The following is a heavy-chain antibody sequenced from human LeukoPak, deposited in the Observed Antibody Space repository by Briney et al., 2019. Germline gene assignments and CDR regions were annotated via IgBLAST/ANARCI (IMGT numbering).Heavy chain of an antibody. V-gene: IGHV3-33*01. J-gene: IGHJ3*02. CDR2: IWYDGSNK. D-gene: IGHD3-10*01. CDR1: GFTFSSYG. CDR3: ARDQDGSGSYAFDI. Sequence: GGSLRLSCAASGFTFSSYGMNWVRQAPGKGLEWVAVIWYDGSNKYYADSVKGRFTISRDNSKNTLYLQMNSLRAEDTAVYYCARDQDGSGSYAFDIWGQGTMVTVSS.